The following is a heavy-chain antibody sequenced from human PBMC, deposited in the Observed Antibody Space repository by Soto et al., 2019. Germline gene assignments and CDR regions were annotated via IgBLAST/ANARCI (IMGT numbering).Heavy chain of an antibody. CDR3: ATSGWLGVNDAFDI. J-gene: IGHJ3*02. CDR2: IYSGGST. Sequence: VQLVESGGGLVQPGGSLRLSCAASGFTVSSNYMSWVRQAPGKGLEWVSVIYSGGSTYYADSVKGRFTISRHNSKNTLYLQMNSLRAEDTAVYYCATSGWLGVNDAFDIWGQGTMVTVSS. D-gene: IGHD6-19*01. CDR1: GFTVSSNY. V-gene: IGHV3-53*04.